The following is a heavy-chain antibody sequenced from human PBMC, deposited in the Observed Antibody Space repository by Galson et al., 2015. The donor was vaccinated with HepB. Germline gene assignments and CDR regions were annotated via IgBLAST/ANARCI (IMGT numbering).Heavy chain of an antibody. D-gene: IGHD3-9*01. CDR3: ARVYYDIWGGAWH. V-gene: IGHV5-51*03. Sequence: QSGAEVKKPGESLILSCKGSGYSFTNYWIGWVRQLPGQGPEWMGIIYPGDSDTRYSPSFQGQVTISADKSISTAYLQWSSLKASDTAMYYCARVYYDIWGGAWHWGQGTLVTVSS. CDR2: IYPGDSDT. CDR1: GYSFTNYW. J-gene: IGHJ1*01.